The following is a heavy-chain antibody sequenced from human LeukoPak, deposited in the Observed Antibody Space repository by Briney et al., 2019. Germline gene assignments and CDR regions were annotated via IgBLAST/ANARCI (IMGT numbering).Heavy chain of an antibody. Sequence: PGGSLRLSCSASGFSFSSYSVHWVRQAPGKGLEWVAVISYDGCNKYYVDSVKGRFNIYRDNSKNTLYLQMSVLTVEDTAVYYCTREGDNSASADYDAYYFDKWGQGTLVTVSS. CDR3: TREGDNSASADYDAYYFDK. CDR2: ISYDGCNK. V-gene: IGHV3-30*04. CDR1: GFSFSSYS. J-gene: IGHJ4*02. D-gene: IGHD3-16*01.